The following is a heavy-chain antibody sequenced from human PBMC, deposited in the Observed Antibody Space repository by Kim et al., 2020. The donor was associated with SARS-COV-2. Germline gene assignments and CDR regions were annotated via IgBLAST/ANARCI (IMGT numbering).Heavy chain of an antibody. Sequence: SDKYYVDSVRGRFTISRDNAKNSLYLQMNSLRAEDTAVYYCARDTHYAFDIGGQGTMVTVSS. V-gene: IGHV3-7*01. CDR3: ARDTHYAFDI. J-gene: IGHJ3*02. CDR2: SDK.